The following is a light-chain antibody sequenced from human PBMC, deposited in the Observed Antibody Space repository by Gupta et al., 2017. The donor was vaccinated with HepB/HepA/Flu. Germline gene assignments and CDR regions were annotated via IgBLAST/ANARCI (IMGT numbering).Light chain of an antibody. V-gene: IGKV1-39*01. CDR1: QNINNY. Sequence: DIQMTQSPSSLSASVGDRVTITCRASQNINNYLNWYQQKPGTAPKLLIYAASSLHSGVPSRFSGSGSGTDFTLTISKLQPEDFATYYCQQCDSTLCRFGQGTEVEIK. CDR2: AAS. J-gene: IGKJ2*04. CDR3: QQCDSTLCR.